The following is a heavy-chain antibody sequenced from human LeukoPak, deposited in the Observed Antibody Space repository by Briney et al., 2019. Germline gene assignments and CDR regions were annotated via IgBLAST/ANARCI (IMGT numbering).Heavy chain of an antibody. CDR2: TYYMSKWYN. CDR1: GDSVSSNSAA. CDR3: ARAGSTGTWYFDL. J-gene: IGHJ2*01. D-gene: IGHD3-10*01. V-gene: IGHV6-1*01. Sequence: SQTLSLTCAISGDSVSSNSAAWNWIRQSPSRGLEWLGRTYYMSKWYNDYALSMKSRITINPDTSKNQSSLQLNSVTPEDTAVYYCARAGSTGTWYFDLWGRGTLVTVSS.